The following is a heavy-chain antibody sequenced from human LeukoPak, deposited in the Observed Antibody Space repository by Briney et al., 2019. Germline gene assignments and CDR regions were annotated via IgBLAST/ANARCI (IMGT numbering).Heavy chain of an antibody. CDR2: ISGSGGST. CDR1: GFTFSSYA. D-gene: IGHD4-17*01. Sequence: GGSLRLSCAASGFTFSSYAMSWVRQAPGKGLEWVSAISGSGGSTYYADSVKGRFTISRDNSKNTLYLQMNSLRAEDTAVYYCANSPREWDYGDYFDYWGQGTLVTVSS. J-gene: IGHJ4*02. CDR3: ANSPREWDYGDYFDY. V-gene: IGHV3-23*01.